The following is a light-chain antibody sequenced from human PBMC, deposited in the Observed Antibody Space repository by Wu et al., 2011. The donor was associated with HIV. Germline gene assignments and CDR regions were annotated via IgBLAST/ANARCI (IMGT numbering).Light chain of an antibody. J-gene: IGKJ5*01. CDR3: QHCNNWPLT. V-gene: IGKV3-11*01. CDR2: DAS. Sequence: EIVLTQSPVTLSLSPGERATLSCRASQSVSSYLAWYQQKPGQAPRLLIYDASNRATGIPARFSGSGSGTDFTLTIGSLEPEDFAVYYCQHCNNWPLTFGQGTRLEIK. CDR1: QSVSSY.